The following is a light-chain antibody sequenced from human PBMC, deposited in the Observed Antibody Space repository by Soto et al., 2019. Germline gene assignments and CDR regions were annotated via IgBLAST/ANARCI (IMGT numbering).Light chain of an antibody. J-gene: IGKJ3*01. CDR2: DAS. CDR3: QKCDYLPI. Sequence: DIQMTQSPSSLSASVGDRVTITCQASHDITSYLNWYQHKPGKAPKLLIYDASILEAGVPSGFSGSGSRTDFTFTSSILQPEDVATYYCQKCDYLPIFGHGTTVDFK. CDR1: HDITSY. V-gene: IGKV1-33*01.